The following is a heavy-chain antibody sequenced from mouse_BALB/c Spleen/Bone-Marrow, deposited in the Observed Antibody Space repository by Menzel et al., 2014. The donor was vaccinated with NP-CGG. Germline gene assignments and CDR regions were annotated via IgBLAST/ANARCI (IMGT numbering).Heavy chain of an antibody. J-gene: IGHJ2*01. CDR3: ARPDGNYESYFDY. CDR1: GYTFTSCY. D-gene: IGHD2-1*01. Sequence: VQRVESGPDLVKPGASVKMSCKASGYTFTSCYIHWVKQSPGQGLEWIGWIYPGDGSTEYNEKFKGKTTLTADKSSSTAYMLLSSLTSEDSAIYFCARPDGNYESYFDYWGQATTLTVSS. V-gene: IGHV1S56*01. CDR2: IYPGDGST.